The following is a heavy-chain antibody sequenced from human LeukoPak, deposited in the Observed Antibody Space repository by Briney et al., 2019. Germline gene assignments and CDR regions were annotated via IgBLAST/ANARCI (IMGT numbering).Heavy chain of an antibody. V-gene: IGHV4-31*03. D-gene: IGHD2-15*01. Sequence: SQTLSLTCTVSGGSISSGGYYWSWIRQHPGKGLEWIGYIFYSGSTYYNPSLKSRVTISVDTSKNQFSLKLSSVTAADTAVYYCARDVVADAFDICGQGTMVTVSS. CDR3: ARDVVADAFDI. CDR1: GGSISSGGYY. CDR2: IFYSGST. J-gene: IGHJ3*02.